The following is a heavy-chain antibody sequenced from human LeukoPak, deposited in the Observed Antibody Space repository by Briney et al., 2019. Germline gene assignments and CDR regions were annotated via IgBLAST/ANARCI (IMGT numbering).Heavy chain of an antibody. CDR1: GYTFTSYG. CDR3: ARNSHGYSSGWLQFNFDY. V-gene: IGHV1-18*01. D-gene: IGHD6-19*01. CDR2: INTYTGNT. J-gene: IGHJ4*02. Sequence: ASVQVSCKASGYTFTSYGVTWVRQAPGQGLEWMGWINTYTGNTNYAQKLQGRVTMTTDTSTSTAYMELRSLRSDDTAVYYCARNSHGYSSGWLQFNFDYWGQGTLVTVSS.